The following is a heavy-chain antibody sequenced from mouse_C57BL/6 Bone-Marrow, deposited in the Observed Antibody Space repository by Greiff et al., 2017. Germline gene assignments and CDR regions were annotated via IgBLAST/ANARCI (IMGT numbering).Heavy chain of an antibody. Sequence: EVQLQQSGAELVRPGASVKLSCTASGFNIKDYYMHWVKPRPEQGLEWIGWIDPENGDTEYASKFQGKATITADTSSNTAYLQLSSLPSEDTAVCYCTSCNDDVWFAYWGQGTLVTVSA. V-gene: IGHV14-4*01. J-gene: IGHJ3*01. CDR3: TSCNDDVWFAY. CDR2: IDPENGDT. CDR1: GFNIKDYY. D-gene: IGHD2-12*01.